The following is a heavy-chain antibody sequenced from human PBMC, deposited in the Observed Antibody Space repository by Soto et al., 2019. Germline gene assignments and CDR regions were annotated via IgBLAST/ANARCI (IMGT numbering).Heavy chain of an antibody. CDR1: GYTFSDYG. CDR2: RSAYNGNT. J-gene: IGHJ4*02. D-gene: IGHD3-16*01. Sequence: ASVKVSCKGSGYTFSDYGITWVRQVPGQGLEWMGWRSAYNGNTNTAEKFQGRVTMTIDTATSTAYMDLRSLRSDDTAIYYCARDVRDGYRKGGGDYFDNWGQGTLVTVSS. CDR3: ARDVRDGYRKGGGDYFDN. V-gene: IGHV1-18*04.